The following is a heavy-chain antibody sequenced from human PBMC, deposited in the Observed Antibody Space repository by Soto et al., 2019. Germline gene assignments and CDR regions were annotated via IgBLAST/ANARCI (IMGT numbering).Heavy chain of an antibody. J-gene: IGHJ6*03. V-gene: IGHV3-74*01. CDR1: GFTFSSYW. Sequence: GGSLRLSCAASGFTFSSYWMHWVRQAPGKGLVWVSRINSDGSSTSYADSVKGRFTISRDNAKNTLYLQMNSLRAEDTAVYYCARDVLYDFSPNYYYMDVWGKGSTVTVSS. CDR2: INSDGSST. D-gene: IGHD3-3*01. CDR3: ARDVLYDFSPNYYYMDV.